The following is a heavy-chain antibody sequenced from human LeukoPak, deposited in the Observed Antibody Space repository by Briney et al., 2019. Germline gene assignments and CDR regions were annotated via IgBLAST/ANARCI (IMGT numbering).Heavy chain of an antibody. CDR1: GYTFTSYA. Sequence: GASVKVSCKASGYTFTSYAMHWVRQAPGQRLEWMGWINAGNGNTKYSQKFQGRVTITRDTSASTAYMELSSLRSEDTAVYYCARDFLRSSTSRSYNYYGMDVWGKGTTVTVSS. CDR2: INAGNGNT. V-gene: IGHV1-3*01. J-gene: IGHJ6*04. D-gene: IGHD2-2*01. CDR3: ARDFLRSSTSRSYNYYGMDV.